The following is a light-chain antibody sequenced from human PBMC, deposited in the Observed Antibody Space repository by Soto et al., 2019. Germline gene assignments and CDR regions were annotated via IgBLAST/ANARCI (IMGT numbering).Light chain of an antibody. CDR3: QSFDSRLSGWV. CDR1: SSNIGAGYD. V-gene: IGLV1-40*01. Sequence: QSVLTQPPSVSGAPGQRVTISCTGSSSNIGAGYDVHWYQQLPGTAPKLLIYSINNRPSGVPDRFSGSKSGTSASLAITGLQAEDEADYYCQSFDSRLSGWVFGGGTQLTVL. J-gene: IGLJ3*02. CDR2: SIN.